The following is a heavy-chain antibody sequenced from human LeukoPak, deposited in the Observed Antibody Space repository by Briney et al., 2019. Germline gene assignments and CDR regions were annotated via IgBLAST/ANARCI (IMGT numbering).Heavy chain of an antibody. CDR2: IRNEINSYST. CDR3: ATYGSGTYINYYDYGMDV. D-gene: IGHD3-10*01. V-gene: IGHV3-72*01. Sequence: PGGSLRLSCAASGFTFSDHYMDWVRQAPGKGLEWLGRIRNEINSYSTEYAASGKGRFTISRDNSQNTLYLQMNSLKTDDTAVYYCATYGSGTYINYYDYGMDVWGQGTTVTV. J-gene: IGHJ6*02. CDR1: GFTFSDHY.